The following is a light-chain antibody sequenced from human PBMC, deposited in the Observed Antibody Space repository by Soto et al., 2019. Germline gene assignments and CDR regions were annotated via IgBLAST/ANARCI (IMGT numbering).Light chain of an antibody. Sequence: DIVVTQSPLTLPFTPGETSSISCRSSQSLLHSNGYNYLDWYLQKPGQSPQLLIYLGSNRASGVPDRFSGSGSGTDFTLKISRVEGEDVGVYYCMQALQSPITFGQGTRLEIK. J-gene: IGKJ5*01. V-gene: IGKV2-28*01. CDR1: QSLLHSNGYNY. CDR2: LGS. CDR3: MQALQSPIT.